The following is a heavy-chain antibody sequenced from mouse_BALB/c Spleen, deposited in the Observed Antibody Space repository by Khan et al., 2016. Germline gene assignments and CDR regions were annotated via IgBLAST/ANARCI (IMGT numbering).Heavy chain of an antibody. V-gene: IGHV1-7*01. J-gene: IGHJ4*01. D-gene: IGHD2-14*01. CDR1: GYTFTSYW. CDR3: ARCYRYDLYYYAMDY. CDR2: INPSTGYT. Sequence: QVQLQQSGAELAKPGASVKMSCKASGYTFTSYWMHWVKQRPGQGLEWIGYINPSTGYTEYNQKFKDKATLTADKSSSTAYMQLSSLTSEDSAVYYCARCYRYDLYYYAMDYWGQGTSVTVSS.